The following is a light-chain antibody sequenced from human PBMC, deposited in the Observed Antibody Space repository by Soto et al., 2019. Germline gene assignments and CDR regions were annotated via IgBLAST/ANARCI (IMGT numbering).Light chain of an antibody. J-gene: IGLJ1*01. Sequence: SSVVGSYNLVSWYQQHPGKAPKLMIYEVSKRPSGVSNRFSGSKSGNTASLTISGLQAEDEADYYCCSYAGSSFYVVGPGTKVTVL. CDR1: SSVVGSYNL. CDR2: EVS. CDR3: CSYAGSSFYV. V-gene: IGLV2-23*02.